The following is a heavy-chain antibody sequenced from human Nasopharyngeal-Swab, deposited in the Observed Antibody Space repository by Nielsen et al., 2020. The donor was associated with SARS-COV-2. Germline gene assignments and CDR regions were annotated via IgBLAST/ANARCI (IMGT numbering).Heavy chain of an antibody. J-gene: IGHJ3*02. Sequence: GESLKISCEGSGYSFSNYWISWVRQVPGKGLEWMGKVDPSDSYTEYSPSLRGNVTISVDRSISTAYLQWSSLKASDTAMYYCARQYQNYFGSGDYHGAFDIWGQGTMVTVSS. V-gene: IGHV5-10-1*01. CDR1: GYSFSNYW. CDR2: VDPSDSYT. CDR3: ARQYQNYFGSGDYHGAFDI. D-gene: IGHD3-10*01.